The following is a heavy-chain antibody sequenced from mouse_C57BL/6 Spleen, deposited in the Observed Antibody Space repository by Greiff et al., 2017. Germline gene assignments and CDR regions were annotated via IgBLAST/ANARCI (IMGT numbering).Heavy chain of an antibody. D-gene: IGHD1-1*01. V-gene: IGHV1-64*01. CDR2: IHPNSGST. J-gene: IGHJ2*01. CDR1: GYTFTSYW. Sequence: QVQLQQPGAELVKPGASVKLSCKASGYTFTSYWMHWVKQRPGQGLEWIGMIHPNSGSTNYNEKFKSKATLTVDKSSSTAYMQLSSLTSEDSAVYYCARGGFTTVVATGDYWGQGTTLTVSS. CDR3: ARGGFTTVVATGDY.